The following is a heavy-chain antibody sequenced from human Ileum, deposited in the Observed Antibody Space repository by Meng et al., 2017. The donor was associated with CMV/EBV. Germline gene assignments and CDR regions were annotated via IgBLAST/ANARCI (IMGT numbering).Heavy chain of an antibody. D-gene: IGHD2/OR15-2a*01. CDR2: IRFDDKNK. J-gene: IGHJ5*02. Sequence: GGSLRLSCAASRFSFNFYGMHWVRQAPGKGLEWVTFIRFDDKNKFYADSVKGRFAISRDNSKNMVYLQMNNLSSEDTGVYYCAKDRAFGGSSPGNIGAWGQGTPVTGSS. CDR3: AKDRAFGGSSPGNIGA. V-gene: IGHV3-30*02. CDR1: RFSFNFYG.